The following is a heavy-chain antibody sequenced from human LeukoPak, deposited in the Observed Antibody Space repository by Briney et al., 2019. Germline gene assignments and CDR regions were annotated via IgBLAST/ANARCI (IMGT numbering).Heavy chain of an antibody. V-gene: IGHV4-34*01. D-gene: IGHD6-19*01. CDR3: ARGSGSGWTLDY. J-gene: IGHJ4*02. Sequence: PSETLSLTCAVYGGSFSGYYWSWIRQPPGKGLEWIGKINHSGSTNYNPSLKSRVTISVDTSKNQFSLKLSSVTAADTAVYYCARGSGSGWTLDYWGQGTLVTVSS. CDR1: GGSFSGYY. CDR2: INHSGST.